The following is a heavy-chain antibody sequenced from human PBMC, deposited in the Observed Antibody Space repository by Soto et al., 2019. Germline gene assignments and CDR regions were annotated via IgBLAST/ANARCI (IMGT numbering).Heavy chain of an antibody. J-gene: IGHJ3*02. V-gene: IGHV5-51*01. D-gene: IGHD3-3*01. CDR2: IYPGDSDT. CDR3: ARAHYDFWSGYYVSNDAFDI. Sequence: PGESLKISCKGSGYSFTSYWIGWVRQMPGKGLEWMGIIYPGDSDTRYSPSSQGQVTISADKSISTAYLQWSSLKASDTAMYYCARAHYDFWSGYYVSNDAFDIWGQGTMVTVSS. CDR1: GYSFTSYW.